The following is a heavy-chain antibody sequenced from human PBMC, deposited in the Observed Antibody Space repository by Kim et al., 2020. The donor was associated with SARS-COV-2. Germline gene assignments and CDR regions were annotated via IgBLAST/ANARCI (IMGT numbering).Heavy chain of an antibody. V-gene: IGHV3-30*18. CDR1: GFTFSSYG. J-gene: IGHJ6*03. D-gene: IGHD3-3*01. CDR2: ISYDGSNK. CDR3: AKPLRFLEWFYMDV. Sequence: GGSLRLSCAASGFTFSSYGMHWVRQAPGKGLEWVAVISYDGSNKYYADSVKGRFTISRDNSKNTLYLQMNSLRAEDTAVYYCAKPLRFLEWFYMDVWGKGTTVTVSS.